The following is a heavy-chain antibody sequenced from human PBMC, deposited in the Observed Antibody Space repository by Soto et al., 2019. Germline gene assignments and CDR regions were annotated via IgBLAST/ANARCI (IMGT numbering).Heavy chain of an antibody. J-gene: IGHJ5*02. V-gene: IGHV1-18*01. Sequence: QVQLVQSGGEVKKSGASVKVSCKASGYIFRSYGISWVRQAPGQGLEWMGWINVKNGNTKHVEKFQGRVTMTTDTSPSTAYMELRNLTSDDTAVYYCARGIAVEPAANWFDPWGHGTLVIVSS. CDR2: INVKNGNT. CDR1: GYIFRSYG. CDR3: ARGIAVEPAANWFDP. D-gene: IGHD6-19*01.